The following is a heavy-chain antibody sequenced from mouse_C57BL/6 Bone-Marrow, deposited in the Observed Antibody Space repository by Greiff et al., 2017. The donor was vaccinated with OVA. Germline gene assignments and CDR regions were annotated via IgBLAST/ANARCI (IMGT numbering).Heavy chain of an antibody. CDR3: ARRPSNTHDAMDY. CDR1: GYTFTSYW. V-gene: IGHV1-64*01. Sequence: QVHVKQPGAELVKPGASVKLSCKASGYTFTSYWMHWVKQRPGQGLEWIGMIHPNSGSTNYNEKFKSKATLTVDKSSSTAYMQLSSLTSEDSAVYYCARRPSNTHDAMDYWGQGTSVTVSS. D-gene: IGHD5-1-1*01. J-gene: IGHJ4*01. CDR2: IHPNSGST.